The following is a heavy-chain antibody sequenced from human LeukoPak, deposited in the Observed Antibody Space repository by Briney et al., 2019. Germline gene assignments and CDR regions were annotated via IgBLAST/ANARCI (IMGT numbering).Heavy chain of an antibody. D-gene: IGHD4-17*01. CDR3: ARQGYGDWYFDF. Sequence: GESLKISCKASGYRFTEFWIAWVRRTPGKGLEWMGIIYPGDSDTRYSPSFEGQVIISADKSTATAYLQWSSLKVSDTAMYYCARQGYGDWYFDFWGRGTLVTVSS. J-gene: IGHJ2*01. CDR2: IYPGDSDT. V-gene: IGHV5-51*01. CDR1: GYRFTEFW.